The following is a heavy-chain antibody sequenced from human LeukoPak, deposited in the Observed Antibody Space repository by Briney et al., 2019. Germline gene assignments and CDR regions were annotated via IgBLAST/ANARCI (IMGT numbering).Heavy chain of an antibody. D-gene: IGHD4-17*01. CDR2: INHSGST. CDR3: ARPNYGDPYYYYYYMDV. J-gene: IGHJ6*03. V-gene: IGHV4-34*01. CDR1: GGSFSGYY. Sequence: PSETLSLTCAVYGGSFSGYYWSWIRQPPGKGLEWIGEINHSGSTNYNPSLKSRVTISVDTSKNQFSLKLSSVTAADTAVYYCARPNYGDPYYYYYYMDVWGKGTTVTVSS.